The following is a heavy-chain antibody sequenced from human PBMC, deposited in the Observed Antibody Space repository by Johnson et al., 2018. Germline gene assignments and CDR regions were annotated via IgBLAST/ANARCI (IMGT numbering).Heavy chain of an antibody. CDR1: GFTFSNAW. D-gene: IGHD3-10*01. J-gene: IGHJ4*02. Sequence: VQLVQSGGGLVKPGGSLRLSCAASGFTFSNAWMNWVRQAPGKGLEWVSVIYSGGSTYYADSVKGRFTIPRANSKNTLYLQMNSLRAEDTAVYYCARDPDPRGVWFGENKHWGQGTLVTVSS. CDR3: ARDPDPRGVWFGENKH. V-gene: IGHV3-53*01. CDR2: IYSGGST.